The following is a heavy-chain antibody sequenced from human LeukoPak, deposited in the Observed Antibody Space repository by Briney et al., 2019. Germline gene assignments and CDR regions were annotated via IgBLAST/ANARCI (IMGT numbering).Heavy chain of an antibody. J-gene: IGHJ4*02. D-gene: IGHD3-22*01. CDR1: GYTFTSYA. V-gene: IGHV7-4-1*02. CDR2: INTNTGNP. Sequence: ASVKASCKASGYTFTSYAMNWVRQAPGQGLEWMGWINTNTGNPTYAQGFTGRFVFSLDTSVSTAYLQISSLKAEDTAVYYCARDLYYYDSSPVDYWGQGALVTVSP. CDR3: ARDLYYYDSSPVDY.